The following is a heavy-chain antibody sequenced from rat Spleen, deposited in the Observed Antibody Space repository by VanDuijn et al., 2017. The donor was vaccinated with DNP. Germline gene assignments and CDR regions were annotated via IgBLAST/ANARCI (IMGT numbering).Heavy chain of an antibody. CDR1: RFTFSDYN. V-gene: IGHV5-7*01. CDR2: ISYDGGGT. Sequence: EVQLVESGGGLVQPGRSLKLSCAASRFTFSDYNMAWVRQAPKKGLEWVATISYDGGGTFYRDSVKGRFTISRDNAEKTVHLQMNSLRSEDTATYYCASWAPIAPISTSNYWGQGVMVTVSS. J-gene: IGHJ2*01. CDR3: ASWAPIAPISTSNY. D-gene: IGHD1-2*01.